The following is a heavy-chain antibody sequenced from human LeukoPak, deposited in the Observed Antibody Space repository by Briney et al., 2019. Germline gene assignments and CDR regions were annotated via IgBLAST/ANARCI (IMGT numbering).Heavy chain of an antibody. D-gene: IGHD3-10*01. J-gene: IGHJ4*02. Sequence: SGTLSLTCAVSGGSISSSKWWSWVHQHAGKVLEWIGEIYHSGSTNYNPYLKSRVTISVDKSKNQFSLKLSSVTAADTAVYYCATVSAFFYDSGSYYTFDYWGQGTLVTVSS. CDR3: ATVSAFFYDSGSYYTFDY. V-gene: IGHV4-4*02. CDR2: IYHSGST. CDR1: GGSISSSKW.